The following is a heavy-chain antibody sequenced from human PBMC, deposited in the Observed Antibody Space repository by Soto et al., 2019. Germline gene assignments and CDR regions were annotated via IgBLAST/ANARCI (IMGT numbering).Heavy chain of an antibody. V-gene: IGHV3-21*01. J-gene: IGHJ4*02. Sequence: GGSLRLSCAASGFTFSSYSMNWVRQAPGKGLEWVSSISSGSSYIYYADSVKGRFTISRDNAKNSLYLQMNSLRAEDTAVYYCARGYSSSWYVGEFDYWGQGTLVTVSS. D-gene: IGHD6-13*01. CDR1: GFTFSSYS. CDR3: ARGYSSSWYVGEFDY. CDR2: ISSGSSYI.